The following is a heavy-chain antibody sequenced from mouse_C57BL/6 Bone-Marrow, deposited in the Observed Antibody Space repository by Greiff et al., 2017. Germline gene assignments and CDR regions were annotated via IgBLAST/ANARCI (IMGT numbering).Heavy chain of an antibody. D-gene: IGHD4-1*02. CDR2: IDPENGDT. V-gene: IGHV14-4*01. CDR1: GFNIKDDY. J-gene: IGHJ2*01. CDR3: TLNWDYFDY. Sequence: EVKLMESGAELVRPGASVKLSCTASGFNIKDDYMHWVKQRPEQGLEWIGWIDPENGDTEYASKFQGKATITADTSSNTAYLQLSSLTSEDTAVYYCTLNWDYFDYWGQGTTLTVSS.